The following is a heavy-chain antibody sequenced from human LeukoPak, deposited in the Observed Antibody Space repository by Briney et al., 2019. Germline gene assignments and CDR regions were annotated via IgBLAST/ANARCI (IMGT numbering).Heavy chain of an antibody. D-gene: IGHD6-19*01. CDR3: AGDGYTSGWSDEDPYYYYYYMDV. J-gene: IGHJ6*03. V-gene: IGHV4-4*09. CDR1: GASISRYD. Sequence: SETLSLTCTVSGASISRYDRNWIRQPPGKGLEWIGYTHTNGSTIYNPALNRRGTILVEASTNQSSLKQSTVTAADTAAYYCAGDGYTSGWSDEDPYYYYYYMDVWGNGTTVTVSS. CDR2: THTNGST.